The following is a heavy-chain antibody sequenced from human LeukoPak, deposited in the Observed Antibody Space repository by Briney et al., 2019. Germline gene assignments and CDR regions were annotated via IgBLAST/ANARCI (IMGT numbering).Heavy chain of an antibody. CDR2: INHSGST. V-gene: IGHV4-34*01. Sequence: SETLSLTCAVYGGSFSGYYWSWIRQPPGKGLEWIGEINHSGSTNYNPSLKSRVTISVDTSKNQFSLKLSSVTAADTAVYYCARLSMYYYDRETAYFDYWGQGTLVTVSS. CDR3: ARLSMYYYDRETAYFDY. D-gene: IGHD3-22*01. CDR1: GGSFSGYY. J-gene: IGHJ4*02.